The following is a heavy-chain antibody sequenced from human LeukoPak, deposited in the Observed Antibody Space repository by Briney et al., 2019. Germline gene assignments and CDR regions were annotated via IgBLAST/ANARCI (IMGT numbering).Heavy chain of an antibody. CDR3: AGGNYDYVWGSYRYIRLDY. V-gene: IGHV4-59*01. Sequence: PSETLSLTCTVSGGSISSYYWSWIRQPPGKGLEWIGYIYYSGSTNYNPSLKSRVTISVDTSKNRFSLKLSSVTAADTAVYYCAGGNYDYVWGSYRYIRLDYWGQGTLVTVSS. D-gene: IGHD3-16*02. J-gene: IGHJ4*02. CDR2: IYYSGST. CDR1: GGSISSYY.